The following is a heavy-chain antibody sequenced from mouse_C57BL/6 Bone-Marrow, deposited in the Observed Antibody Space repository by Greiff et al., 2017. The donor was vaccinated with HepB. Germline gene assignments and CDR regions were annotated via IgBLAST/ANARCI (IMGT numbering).Heavy chain of an antibody. D-gene: IGHD1-1*01. CDR2: IYPGDGDT. CDR1: GYAFSSYW. J-gene: IGHJ3*01. V-gene: IGHV1-80*01. Sequence: VQLQQSGAELVKPGASVKISCKASGYAFSSYWMNWVKQRPGKGLEWIGQIYPGDGDTNYNGKFKGKATLTADKSSSTAYMQLSSLTSEDSAVYFCARSGAYYYGSSGFAYWGQGTLVTVSA. CDR3: ARSGAYYYGSSGFAY.